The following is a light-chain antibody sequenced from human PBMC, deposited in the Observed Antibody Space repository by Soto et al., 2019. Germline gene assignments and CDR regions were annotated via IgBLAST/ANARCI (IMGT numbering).Light chain of an antibody. Sequence: DIVMTQSPYSLAVSLGERATINCKSSQSVLYSSNNKNYLACYQQKPGQPPKLLIYWASTRESGVPDRFSGSGSGTDFTLTISSLQAEDVAVYYCQQYYSTPPYTFGQGTKLEI. V-gene: IGKV4-1*01. J-gene: IGKJ2*01. CDR2: WAS. CDR1: QSVLYSSNNKNY. CDR3: QQYYSTPPYT.